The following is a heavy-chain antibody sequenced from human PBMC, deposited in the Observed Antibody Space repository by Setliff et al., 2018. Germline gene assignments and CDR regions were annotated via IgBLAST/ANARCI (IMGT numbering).Heavy chain of an antibody. D-gene: IGHD5-12*01. V-gene: IGHV1-2*02. Sequence: GASVKVSCKASGYTFTGYYMHWVRQAPGQGLEWMGWINPNSGGTNYAQKLQGRVTMTTDTSTSTAYMELRSLRSDDTAVYYCARSGGIVATTPGAFDIWGQGTMVTVSS. CDR3: ARSGGIVATTPGAFDI. CDR1: GYTFTGYY. CDR2: INPNSGGT. J-gene: IGHJ3*02.